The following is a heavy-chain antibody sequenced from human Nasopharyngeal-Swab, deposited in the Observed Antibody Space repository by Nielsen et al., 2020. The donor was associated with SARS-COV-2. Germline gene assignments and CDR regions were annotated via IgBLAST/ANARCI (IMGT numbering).Heavy chain of an antibody. V-gene: IGHV3-23*01. CDR2: ISAGGSST. CDR3: IAAAGTGSFDY. Sequence: ESLKISCAASGLTFRDYAMSWVRQAPGKGVEWVSGISAGGSSTYYADSVKGRFTISRDNSKNTLNLQMNSLRGEDTAVYYCIAAAGTGSFDYWGQGTLVTVSS. CDR1: GLTFRDYA. D-gene: IGHD6-13*01. J-gene: IGHJ4*02.